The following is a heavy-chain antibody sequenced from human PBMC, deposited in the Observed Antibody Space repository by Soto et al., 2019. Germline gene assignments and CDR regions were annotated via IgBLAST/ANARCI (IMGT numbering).Heavy chain of an antibody. V-gene: IGHV3-9*01. CDR3: VKDRVESAVFWADDF. D-gene: IGHD3-9*01. CDR1: GFTFDDYA. J-gene: IGHJ4*02. CDR2: ITWNSGRF. Sequence: EVQLIESGGGRVQPGKSLRLSCSVAGFTFDDYAMHWVRQVPGRGLEWVSGITWNSGRFAYAHSVQGRFSISRENGQNPLYLQMTNLRLEHTALYYSVKDRVESAVFWADDFWGPGTLVTVSS.